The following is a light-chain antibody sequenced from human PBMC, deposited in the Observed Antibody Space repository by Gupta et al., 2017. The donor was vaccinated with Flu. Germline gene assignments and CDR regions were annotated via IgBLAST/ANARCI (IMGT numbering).Light chain of an antibody. CDR1: SSDVGGYNY. CDR3: SSYTSSSTRV. J-gene: IGLJ1*01. CDR2: EVS. V-gene: IGLV2-14*01. Sequence: QSALTQPASVSGSPGQSITISCTGTSSDVGGYNYVSWYQQHPGKAPKLMIYEVSNRPSGVSNRFSGSKSGTTGSLTISGLQAEDEADYYCSSYTSSSTRVFGTGTKLTVL.